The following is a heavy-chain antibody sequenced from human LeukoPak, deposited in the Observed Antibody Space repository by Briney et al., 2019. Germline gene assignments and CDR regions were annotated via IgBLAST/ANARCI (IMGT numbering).Heavy chain of an antibody. J-gene: IGHJ4*02. CDR1: GFTFSSYG. CDR3: ARETDYYFDY. CDR2: IRYDGSNK. V-gene: IGHV3-30*02. Sequence: PGGSLRLSCAASGFTFSSYGMHWVRQAPGKGLEWVAFIRYDGSNKYYADSVKGRFTISRDNSKNTLYLQMNSLRAEDTAVYYCARETDYYFDYWGQGTLVTVSS.